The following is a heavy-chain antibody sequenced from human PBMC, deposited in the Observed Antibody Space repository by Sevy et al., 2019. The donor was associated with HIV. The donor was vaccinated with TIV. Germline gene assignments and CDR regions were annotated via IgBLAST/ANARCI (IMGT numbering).Heavy chain of an antibody. V-gene: IGHV3-21*01. CDR1: GFTFSSYS. Sequence: GGSLRLSCAASGFTFSSYSMNWVRQAPGKGLEWVSSISSSSSYIYYADSVKGRFTISRDNAKNSLYLQMNNLRAEDTAVYYCARDHDILTGYYRNGPDAFDIWGQGTMVTVSS. CDR3: ARDHDILTGYYRNGPDAFDI. CDR2: ISSSSSYI. J-gene: IGHJ3*02. D-gene: IGHD3-9*01.